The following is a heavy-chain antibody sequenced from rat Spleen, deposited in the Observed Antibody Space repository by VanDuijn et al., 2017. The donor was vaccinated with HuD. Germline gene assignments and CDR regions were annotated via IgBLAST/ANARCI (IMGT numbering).Heavy chain of an antibody. CDR3: TTVLQGHGFAY. Sequence: EVQLVESDGGLVQPGRSLKLSCAASGFTFSDYYMAWVRQAPTKGLEWVASISTGGGNTYYRDSVKGRFTVSRHNTQNTLYLQMNSLRSEDTATYYCTTVLQGHGFAYWGQGTLVTVSS. CDR1: GFTFSDYY. V-gene: IGHV5-25*01. D-gene: IGHD1-1*01. J-gene: IGHJ3*01. CDR2: ISTGGGNT.